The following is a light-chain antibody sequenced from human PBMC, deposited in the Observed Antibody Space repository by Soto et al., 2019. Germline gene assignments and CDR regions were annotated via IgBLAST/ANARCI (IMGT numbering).Light chain of an antibody. CDR1: QSVSSSY. CDR2: GAS. V-gene: IGKV3-20*01. Sequence: GLTLTKRTVSLSPGERATLSWMSSQSVSSSYLAWYQQKPGQAPRLLIYGASSRATGIPDRFSGSGSGTDFTLTICSLEPEDFAVYCCQQYGSPPWTFGQGTKVDIK. J-gene: IGKJ1*01. CDR3: QQYGSPPWT.